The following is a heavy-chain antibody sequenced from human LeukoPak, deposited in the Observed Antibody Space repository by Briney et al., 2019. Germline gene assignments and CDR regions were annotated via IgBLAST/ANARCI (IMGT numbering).Heavy chain of an antibody. D-gene: IGHD5-12*01. CDR3: AKDHSYSGYDSVRDFDY. Sequence: GGSLRLSCAASGFTFSSYAMSWVRQAPGKGLEWVSAISGSGGSTYYADSVRGRFTISRDNSKNTLYLQMNSLRAEDTAVYYCAKDHSYSGYDSVRDFDYWGQGTLVTVSS. CDR2: ISGSGGST. CDR1: GFTFSSYA. J-gene: IGHJ4*02. V-gene: IGHV3-23*01.